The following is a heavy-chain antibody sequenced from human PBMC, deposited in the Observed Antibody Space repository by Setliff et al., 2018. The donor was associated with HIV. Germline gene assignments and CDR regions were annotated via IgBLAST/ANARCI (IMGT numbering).Heavy chain of an antibody. D-gene: IGHD3-3*02. Sequence: GSLRLSCTASGFMFSSYGMHWVRQAPGKGLEHVSGISSDGGSMYYADSVRGRFTISRDNSKNTLYLQMGSLRGDDMAVYYCASGKNYIFYMYYYGMDVWGQGTTVTVSS. CDR2: ISSDGGSM. J-gene: IGHJ6*02. V-gene: IGHV3-64*02. CDR3: ASGKNYIFYMYYYGMDV. CDR1: GFMFSSYG.